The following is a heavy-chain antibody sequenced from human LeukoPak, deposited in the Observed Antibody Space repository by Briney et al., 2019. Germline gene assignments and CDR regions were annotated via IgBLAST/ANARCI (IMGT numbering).Heavy chain of an antibody. J-gene: IGHJ4*02. V-gene: IGHV4-34*01. Sequence: SETLSLTCAVYGGSFSGYYWSWIRQPPGKGLEWIGEINHSGSTNYNPSLKSRVTISVDTSKNQFSLKLSSVTAADTAVYYGAGEIGPLGAYDSVGGIYLSFAYGGRGPRATVPS. CDR3: AGEIGPLGAYDSVGGIYLSFAY. CDR1: GGSFSGYY. D-gene: IGHD3-16*02. CDR2: INHSGST.